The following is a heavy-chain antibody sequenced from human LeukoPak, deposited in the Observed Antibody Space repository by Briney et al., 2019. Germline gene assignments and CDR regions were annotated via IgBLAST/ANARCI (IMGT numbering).Heavy chain of an antibody. J-gene: IGHJ6*03. CDR3: ARAKLPRHMDV. D-gene: IGHD2-15*01. CDR2: INPNSGGT. CDR1: GYTFTSYG. V-gene: IGHV1-2*02. Sequence: ASVKVSCKASGYTFTSYGISWVRQAPGQGLEWMGWINPNSGGTNYAQKFRGRVTMTRDTSISTAYMELSRLRSDDTAVYYCARAKLPRHMDVWGKGTTVTVSS.